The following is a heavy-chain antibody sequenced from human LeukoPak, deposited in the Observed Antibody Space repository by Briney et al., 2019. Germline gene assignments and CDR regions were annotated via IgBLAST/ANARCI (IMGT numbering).Heavy chain of an antibody. CDR3: TTVPYCGGDCYLLDY. D-gene: IGHD2-21*02. CDR1: GFTFSNAW. V-gene: IGHV3-15*01. CDR2: IKSKTDGGTT. J-gene: IGHJ4*02. Sequence: GGSLRLSCAASGFTFSNAWMSWVRQAPGKGLEWVGRIKSKTDGGTTDYAAPVKGRFTISRDDSKNTLYLQMNSLKTEDTAVYYCTTVPYCGGDCYLLDYWGQGTLVIVSS.